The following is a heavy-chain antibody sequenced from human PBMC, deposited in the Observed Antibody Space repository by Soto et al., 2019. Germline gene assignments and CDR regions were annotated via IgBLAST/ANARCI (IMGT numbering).Heavy chain of an antibody. D-gene: IGHD6-13*01. CDR3: ARGGIAAAEYYYYYYGMDV. CDR1: GFTFSSYS. Sequence: GGSLRLSCAASGFTFSSYSMNWVRQAPGKGLEWVSSISSSSSYIYYADSVKGRFTISRDNAKNSLYLQMNSLRAEDTAVYYCARGGIAAAEYYYYYYGMDVWGQGTTVTVSS. J-gene: IGHJ6*02. V-gene: IGHV3-21*01. CDR2: ISSSSSYI.